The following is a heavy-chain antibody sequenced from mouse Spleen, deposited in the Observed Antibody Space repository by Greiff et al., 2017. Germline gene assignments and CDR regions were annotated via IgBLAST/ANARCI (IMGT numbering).Heavy chain of an antibody. CDR3: AREYYGSRGGYFDY. CDR2: IHPNSGST. V-gene: IGHV1-64*01. Sequence: VQLQQPGAELVKPGASVKLSCKASGYTFTSYWMHWVKQRPGQGLEWIGMIHPNSGSTNYNEKFKSKATLTVDKSSSTAYMQLSSLTSEDSAVYYCAREYYGSRGGYFDYWGQGTTLTVSS. CDR1: GYTFTSYW. D-gene: IGHD1-1*01. J-gene: IGHJ2*01.